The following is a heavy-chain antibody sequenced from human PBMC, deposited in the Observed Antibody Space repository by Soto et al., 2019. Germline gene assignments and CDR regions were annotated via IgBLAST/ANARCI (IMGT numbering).Heavy chain of an antibody. D-gene: IGHD3-22*01. CDR2: VVPVYGAV. J-gene: IGHJ4*02. V-gene: IGHV1-69*18. CDR3: AKDVGGYP. CDR1: GGIFSNFA. Sequence: HAQLVQSGAELRKPGSSVKVSCKASGGIFSNFAFSWERQAPGQGLEWVGTVVPVYGAVHYALQFQVRVTITAVESTTTPYMEMSGLRSEVTAVYYCAKDVGGYPWGEGALVTVSS.